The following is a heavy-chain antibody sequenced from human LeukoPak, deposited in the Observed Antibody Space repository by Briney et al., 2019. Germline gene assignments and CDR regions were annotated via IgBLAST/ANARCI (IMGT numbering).Heavy chain of an antibody. D-gene: IGHD6-13*01. CDR1: GGTFSGYY. J-gene: IGHJ3*02. Sequence: SESLTLSCAASGGTFSGYYWSWIRQPPGKGLEWIGEINHSGSTNYYPALMRRVTISVDTSKTQFSLKWSSMTAADTAVYYCAIARVQHDAFDIWGQGKMVTVSS. V-gene: IGHV4-34*01. CDR2: INHSGST. CDR3: AIARVQHDAFDI.